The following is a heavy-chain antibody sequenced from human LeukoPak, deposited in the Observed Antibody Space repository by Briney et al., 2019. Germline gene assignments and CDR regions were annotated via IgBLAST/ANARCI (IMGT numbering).Heavy chain of an antibody. V-gene: IGHV4-39*07. CDR3: ARDLDYGDYSRWFDP. CDR1: GGSISSSSYY. J-gene: IGHJ5*02. Sequence: SGTLSLTCTVSGGSISSSSYYWGWIRQPPGKGLEWIGSIYYSGSTYYNPSLKSRVTISVDTSKNQFSLKLSSVTAADTAVYYCARDLDYGDYSRWFDPWGQGTLVTVSS. CDR2: IYYSGST. D-gene: IGHD4-17*01.